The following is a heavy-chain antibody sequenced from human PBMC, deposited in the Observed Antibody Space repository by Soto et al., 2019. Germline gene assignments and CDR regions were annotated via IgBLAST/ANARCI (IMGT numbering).Heavy chain of an antibody. V-gene: IGHV4-34*01. Sequence: PSETRSLTCAVYGGSFSVYYWSWIRQPPGKGLEWIGEINHSGSTNYNPSLKSRVTISVDTSKNQFSLKLSSVTAADTAVYYCAGYYYDSSGYYRFDYWGQGTLVTVSS. CDR2: INHSGST. D-gene: IGHD3-22*01. J-gene: IGHJ4*02. CDR1: GGSFSVYY. CDR3: AGYYYDSSGYYRFDY.